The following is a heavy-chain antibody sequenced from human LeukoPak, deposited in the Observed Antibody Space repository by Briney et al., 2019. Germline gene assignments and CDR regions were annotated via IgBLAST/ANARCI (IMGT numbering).Heavy chain of an antibody. Sequence: PSQTLSLTCTVSGGSISSGGYYWSWIRQPPGKGLEWIGYIYHSGGTYYNPSLKSRVTISVDRSKNQFSLKLSSVTAADTAVYYCARGAERFPDAFDIWGQGTMVTVSS. D-gene: IGHD1-1*01. CDR2: IYHSGGT. CDR1: GGSISSGGYY. CDR3: ARGAERFPDAFDI. J-gene: IGHJ3*02. V-gene: IGHV4-30-2*01.